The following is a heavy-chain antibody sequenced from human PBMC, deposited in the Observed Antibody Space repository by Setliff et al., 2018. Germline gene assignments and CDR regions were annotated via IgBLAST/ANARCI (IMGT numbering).Heavy chain of an antibody. V-gene: IGHV4-59*01. Sequence: SETLSLTCSVSGDSINHFFWTWVRLSPGKGLEWIGYIYYSGGATYNPSLRGRASIAIGASKAHFSLDLRTVTTADTAVYYCARDASFGFDVWGPGITVTSP. J-gene: IGHJ6*02. CDR2: IYYSGGA. CDR1: GDSINHFF. CDR3: ARDASFGFDV. D-gene: IGHD2-2*01.